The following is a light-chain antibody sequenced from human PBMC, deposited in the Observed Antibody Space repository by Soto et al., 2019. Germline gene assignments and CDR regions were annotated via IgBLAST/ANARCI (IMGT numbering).Light chain of an antibody. CDR1: QAIRNA. V-gene: IGKV1D-13*01. CDR2: DAS. J-gene: IGKJ5*01. CDR3: QQYNNWS. Sequence: ALQLTQSPSSLSASVGQRVTITCRASQAIRNAVAWYQQKPGKAPRLLIYDASSLESGVPSRFSGSGSGTDFTLTISSLQSEDFAVYYCQQYNNWSFGQGTRLEIK.